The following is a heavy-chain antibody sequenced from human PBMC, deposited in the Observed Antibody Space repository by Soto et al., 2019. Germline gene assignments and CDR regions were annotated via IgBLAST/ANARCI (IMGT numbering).Heavy chain of an antibody. D-gene: IGHD1-20*01. CDR1: GFTFSSYS. CDR3: ASWAITGTLRDIYYFDY. CDR2: IKCDGSEK. V-gene: IGHV3-7*03. Sequence: GGSLRLSCAASGFTFSSYSMNWVRQAPEKGQEWVADIKCDGSEKYYVDSVKGRLTISRDNAKNSLYLQVNSLRAEDMTVYYCASWAITGTLRDIYYFDYWGQGTLVTVSS. J-gene: IGHJ4*02.